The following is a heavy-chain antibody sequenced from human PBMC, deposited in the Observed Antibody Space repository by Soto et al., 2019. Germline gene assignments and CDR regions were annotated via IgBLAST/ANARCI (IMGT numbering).Heavy chain of an antibody. J-gene: IGHJ4*01. Sequence: QVQLVQSGAEVKEPGSSVKVSCKATGDLFNNYAVNWVRQAPGQGLEWMGRISPLFSTTDYAQKFQGRVKIGANSLTMIVYLDVSNLESEDTGMYYCEAYSSVADAGYFKFWGHGTLVTVSP. V-gene: IGHV1-69*01. CDR2: ISPLFSTT. CDR3: EAYSSVADAGYFKF. D-gene: IGHD2-21*01. CDR1: GDLFNNYA.